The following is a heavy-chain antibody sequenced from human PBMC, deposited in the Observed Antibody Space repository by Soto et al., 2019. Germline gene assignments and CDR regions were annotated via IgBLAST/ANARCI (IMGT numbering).Heavy chain of an antibody. J-gene: IGHJ6*03. CDR3: AKGLGDYYYMDV. CDR2: ISDSGGST. CDR1: GYTFSSYT. Sequence: EVQLLESGGGLVQPGGYLVFSCAASGYTFSSYTMSCVRQAPGKGLEWGSGISDSGGSTYYADSVKGRFTISRDNSEPTLFLQENSLTAEDTAVYYCAKGLGDYYYMDVWGKGTTITVSS. V-gene: IGHV3-23*01.